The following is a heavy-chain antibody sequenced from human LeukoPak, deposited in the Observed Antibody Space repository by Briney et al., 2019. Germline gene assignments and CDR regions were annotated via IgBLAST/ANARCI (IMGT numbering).Heavy chain of an antibody. CDR3: ARDSGDYGIDAFDI. J-gene: IGHJ3*02. V-gene: IGHV3-21*04. Sequence: PGGSLRLSCAASGFTFSSYSMNWVRQAPGKGLEWVSSISSSSSYIYYADSVKGRFTISRDNAKNSLYLQMNSLRAEDTAVYYCARDSGDYGIDAFDIWGQGTMVTVSS. CDR1: GFTFSSYS. D-gene: IGHD4-17*01. CDR2: ISSSSSYI.